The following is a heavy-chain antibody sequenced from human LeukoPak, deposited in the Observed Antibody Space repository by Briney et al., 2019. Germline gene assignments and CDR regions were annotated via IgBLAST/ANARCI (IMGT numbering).Heavy chain of an antibody. V-gene: IGHV3-74*01. Sequence: GSPRLSCAPSVFTFRVYWMHCVRQAPEKGLVWVSRFNRYGKGTSYADSVKGRFTIPRDNAKNTLYLQMDSLTSEDTAVYYCARGQVYGMDVWGQGTTVSASS. J-gene: IGHJ6*02. CDR3: ARGQVYGMDV. CDR1: VFTFRVYW. CDR2: FNRYGKGT.